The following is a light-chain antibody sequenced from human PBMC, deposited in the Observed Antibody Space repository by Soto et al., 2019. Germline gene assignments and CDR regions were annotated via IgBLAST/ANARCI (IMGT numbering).Light chain of an antibody. CDR2: LSSDGSH. Sequence: QLVLTQSPSASASLGASVKLTCTLSSGHSSYAIAWHQQQPEKGPRYLMKLSSDGSHSKGDGIPDRFSGSSSGDERYLTISSLQSEDEADYYCQTWDTGARVVFGGGTKVTVL. CDR3: QTWDTGARVV. J-gene: IGLJ2*01. CDR1: SGHSSYA. V-gene: IGLV4-69*01.